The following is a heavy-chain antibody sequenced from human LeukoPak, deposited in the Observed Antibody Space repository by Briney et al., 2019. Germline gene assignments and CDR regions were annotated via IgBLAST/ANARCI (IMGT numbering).Heavy chain of an antibody. CDR3: ARDLYSSGWSLADY. D-gene: IGHD6-19*01. V-gene: IGHV1-18*01. CDR1: GYTFTSYG. Sequence: ASVKVSCKASGYTFTSYGISWVRQAPGQGLEWMGWISAYDGNTNYAQKLQGRVTMTTDTSTSTAYMELRSLRSDDTAVYYCARDLYSSGWSLADYWGLGTLVTVSS. CDR2: ISAYDGNT. J-gene: IGHJ4*02.